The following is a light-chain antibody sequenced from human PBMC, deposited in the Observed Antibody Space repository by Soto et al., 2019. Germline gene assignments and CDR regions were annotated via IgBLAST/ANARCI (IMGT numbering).Light chain of an antibody. CDR1: QSVSRSY. CDR3: QQDGSSPWT. CDR2: DTS. V-gene: IGKV3-20*01. J-gene: IGKJ1*01. Sequence: EIVLTQSPGTLSLSPGEGATLSCRASQSVSRSYLAWFQQKPGQAPRLLIYDTSTRATGIPDRFSGSGSGTGFTLTISRLEPEDFAVYYGQQDGSSPWTFGQGTKVEIK.